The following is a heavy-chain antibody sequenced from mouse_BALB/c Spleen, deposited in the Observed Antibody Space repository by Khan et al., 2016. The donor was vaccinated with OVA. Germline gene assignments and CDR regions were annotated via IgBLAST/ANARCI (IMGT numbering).Heavy chain of an antibody. CDR2: ISSGSSTI. Sequence: EVELVESGGGLVQPGGSRKLSCAASGFTFSSFGMHWVRQAPKKGLEWVAYISSGSSTIYFVDTVKGRFTISRNNHKNTLFLQMTSLRSEDTAMYYCARSGGNFHWYFDVWGEGTSVTVSS. CDR3: ARSGGNFHWYFDV. V-gene: IGHV5-17*02. D-gene: IGHD2-1*01. J-gene: IGHJ1*01. CDR1: GFTFSSFG.